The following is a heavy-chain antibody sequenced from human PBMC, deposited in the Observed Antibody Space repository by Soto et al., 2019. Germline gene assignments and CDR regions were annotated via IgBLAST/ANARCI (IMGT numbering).Heavy chain of an antibody. J-gene: IGHJ6*02. CDR1: GFSFSSFG. CDR2: TSYDGRRK. Sequence: GGSLRLSCAASGFSFSSFGMHWVRQAPGKGPEWVAVTSYDGRRKYYADSVKGRFSISRDNPKSIAYLQMNSLKTEDTAVYYCTRVFDDSSGYYYSYYYGMDVWGQGTTVTVSS. CDR3: TRVFDDSSGYYYSYYYGMDV. V-gene: IGHV3-30*03. D-gene: IGHD3-22*01.